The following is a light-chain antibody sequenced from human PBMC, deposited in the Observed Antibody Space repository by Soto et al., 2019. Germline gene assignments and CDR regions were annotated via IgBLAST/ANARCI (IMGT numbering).Light chain of an antibody. CDR2: EVN. CDR1: SSDVGGYNS. Sequence: QSALTQPASVSGSPGQSITISCTGTSSDVGGYNSVSWYQQHPGKAPKLMIYEVNYRPSGVSNRFSGSKSGNTASLTISGLQAEDEADYYCTSFTSTSTYVCGTGTKLTVL. V-gene: IGLV2-14*01. CDR3: TSFTSTSTYV. J-gene: IGLJ1*01.